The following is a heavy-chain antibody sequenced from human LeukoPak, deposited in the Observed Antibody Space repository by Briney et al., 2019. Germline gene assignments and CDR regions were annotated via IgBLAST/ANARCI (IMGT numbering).Heavy chain of an antibody. CDR3: ARNNGMDV. CDR1: GFPFSSYW. J-gene: IGHJ6*02. CDR2: VNRDGSET. V-gene: IGHV3-7*03. Sequence: GGSLRLSCVASGFPFSSYWMTWVRQVPGRGPEWVANVNRDGSETYYLDSVKGRFTISKDNAKNSLYLQMNSLRAEDTALYHCARNNGMDVWGQGTTVIVSS.